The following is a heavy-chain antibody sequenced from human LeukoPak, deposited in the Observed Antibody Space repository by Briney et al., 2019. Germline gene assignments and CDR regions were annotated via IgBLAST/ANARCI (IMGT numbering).Heavy chain of an antibody. CDR1: GFTFDDYG. V-gene: IGHV3-20*04. CDR3: ARDPIWSGSDY. Sequence: GGSLRLSCAASGFTFDDYGMSWVRQAPGKGLEWVSGIDWNGGSTGYADSVKGRFTISRDNAKNFLYLQMNRLRAEDTALYYCARDPIWSGSDYWGQGTLVTVSS. D-gene: IGHD3-3*01. J-gene: IGHJ4*02. CDR2: IDWNGGST.